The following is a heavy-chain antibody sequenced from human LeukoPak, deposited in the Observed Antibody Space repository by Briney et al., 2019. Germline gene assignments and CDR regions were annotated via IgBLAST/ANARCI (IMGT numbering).Heavy chain of an antibody. V-gene: IGHV4-39*07. CDR2: IFYSGST. J-gene: IGHJ4*02. Sequence: SETLSLTCTVSGGSISTSSYYWGWVRQPPGKGLEWIGNIFYSGSTYYSPSLKSRVTISLDTSRNQFSLKLSSVTAADTAVYYCAREGRSYYGSGSQNFDYWGQGTLVTVSS. D-gene: IGHD3-10*01. CDR3: AREGRSYYGSGSQNFDY. CDR1: GGSISTSSYY.